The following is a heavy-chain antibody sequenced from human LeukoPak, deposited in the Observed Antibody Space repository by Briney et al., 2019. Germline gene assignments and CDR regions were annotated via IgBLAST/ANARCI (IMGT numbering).Heavy chain of an antibody. Sequence: QPGGSLRLSRAASGFTFSSYAMNWVRQAPGKGLEWVSGISGSGGSTYYADSVKGRFTISRDNSKNTLYLQMNSLRAEDTAVYYCAKDLYGDYVVDYWGQGTLVTVSS. CDR1: GFTFSSYA. CDR2: ISGSGGST. D-gene: IGHD4-17*01. J-gene: IGHJ4*02. V-gene: IGHV3-23*01. CDR3: AKDLYGDYVVDY.